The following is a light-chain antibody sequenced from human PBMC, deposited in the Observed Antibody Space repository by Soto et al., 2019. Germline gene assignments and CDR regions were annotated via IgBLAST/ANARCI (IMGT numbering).Light chain of an antibody. CDR1: QSISSW. V-gene: IGKV1-5*01. CDR2: DAS. Sequence: DIQKTQSPSTLSASVGDRVTITCRASQSISSWLAWYQQKPGKAPKLLIYDASSLESGVPSRFSGSGSGTEFTLTISSLQPDDFATYYCQQSWTFGQGTKVEIK. J-gene: IGKJ1*01. CDR3: QQSWT.